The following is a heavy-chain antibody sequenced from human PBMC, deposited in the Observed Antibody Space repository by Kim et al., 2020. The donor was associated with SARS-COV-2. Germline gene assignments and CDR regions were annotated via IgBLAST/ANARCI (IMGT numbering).Heavy chain of an antibody. CDR3: GAFPVDHSANRYGGDY. J-gene: IGHJ4*02. Sequence: SETLSLTCTVSGGSITAYYWNWIRLPPGKSLEWIGHIYYSGATKYNSSLQSRVTMTADTYRSQFSLHLRSVTPADTTVYYCGAFPVDHSANRYGGDYGGQGTLVTVSS. D-gene: IGHD3-16*01. CDR2: IYYSGAT. V-gene: IGHV4-59*01. CDR1: GGSITAYY.